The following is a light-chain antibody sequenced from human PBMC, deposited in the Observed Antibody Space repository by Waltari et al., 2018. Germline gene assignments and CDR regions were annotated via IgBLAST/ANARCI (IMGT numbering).Light chain of an antibody. CDR2: VNN. V-gene: IGLV1-40*01. CDR3: QSYDHNVRGSV. J-gene: IGLJ3*02. CDR1: GTNRGADYD. Sequence: QAVLKQPPSVAGTQGQGGTRCSTGRGTNRGADYDVHWYQQLPGTPPNILILVNNNRPSVCPARCFGSKSGTSASLPITGLHGADEADYYCQSYDHNVRGSVFGGGTKLTVL.